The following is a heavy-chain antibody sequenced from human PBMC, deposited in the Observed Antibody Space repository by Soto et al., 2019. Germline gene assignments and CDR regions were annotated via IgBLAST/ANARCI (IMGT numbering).Heavy chain of an antibody. CDR1: GFTFSSYA. J-gene: IGHJ6*02. CDR3: AKGRAYCSGGSCYPLYYYYGMDV. V-gene: IGHV3-23*01. CDR2: ISGSGGST. D-gene: IGHD2-15*01. Sequence: EVQLLESGGGLAQPGGSLRLSCAASGFTFSSYAMSWVRQAPGKGLEWVSAISGSGGSTYYADSVKGRFTISRDNSKNTLYLQMNSLRAEDTAVYYCAKGRAYCSGGSCYPLYYYYGMDVWGQGTTVTVSS.